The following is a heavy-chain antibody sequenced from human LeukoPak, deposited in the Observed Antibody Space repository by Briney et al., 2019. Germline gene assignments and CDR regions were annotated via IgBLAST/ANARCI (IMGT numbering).Heavy chain of an antibody. CDR1: GFTFSDYY. CDR3: AKARRDYYYYYMDA. D-gene: IGHD6-6*01. J-gene: IGHJ6*03. Sequence: GGSLRLSCAASGFTFSDYYMSWIRQAPGKGLEWVSYISSSGSTIYYADSVKGRFTISRDNAKNSLYLQMNSLRAEDTAVYYCAKARRDYYYYYMDAWGKGTTVTVSS. V-gene: IGHV3-11*01. CDR2: ISSSGSTI.